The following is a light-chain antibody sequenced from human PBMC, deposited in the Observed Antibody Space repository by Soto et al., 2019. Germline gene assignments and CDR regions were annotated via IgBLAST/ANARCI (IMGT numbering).Light chain of an antibody. V-gene: IGKV1-8*01. Sequence: AIRMTQSPSSLSASAGDRVAIACRASQDVGRHLAWYQQKPGQAPKLLIYGASTLQSGVPSRFSGGGSGTDFTLTISCLQSEDFVTYDCQHYKNYPWTFGQGTKVEIK. J-gene: IGKJ1*01. CDR2: GAS. CDR3: QHYKNYPWT. CDR1: QDVGRH.